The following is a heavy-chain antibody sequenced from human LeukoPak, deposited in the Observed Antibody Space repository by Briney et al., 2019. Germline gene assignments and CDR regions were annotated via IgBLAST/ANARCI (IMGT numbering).Heavy chain of an antibody. CDR3: AREPNYCSSTSCYLLNWFDP. CDR1: GYSISSGYY. J-gene: IGHJ5*02. CDR2: IYTSGST. V-gene: IGHV4-61*02. D-gene: IGHD2-2*01. Sequence: SETLSLTCAVSGYSISSGYYWSWIRQPAGKGLEWIGRIYTSGSTNYNPSLKSRVTISVDTSKNQFSLKLSSVTAADTAVYYCAREPNYCSSTSCYLLNWFDPWGQGTLVTVSS.